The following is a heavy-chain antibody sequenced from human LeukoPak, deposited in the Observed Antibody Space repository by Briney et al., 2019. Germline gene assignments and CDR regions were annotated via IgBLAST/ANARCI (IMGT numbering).Heavy chain of an antibody. D-gene: IGHD3-22*01. Sequence: SVKVSCKASGGTFSSYAISWVRQAPGQGLEWMGGIIPIFGTANYAQKFQGRVTITTDESTSTAYMELSSLRSEDTAVYYCARVDYDSSGYYESLDYWGQGTLVTVSS. V-gene: IGHV1-69*05. CDR3: ARVDYDSSGYYESLDY. CDR1: GGTFSSYA. CDR2: IIPIFGTA. J-gene: IGHJ4*02.